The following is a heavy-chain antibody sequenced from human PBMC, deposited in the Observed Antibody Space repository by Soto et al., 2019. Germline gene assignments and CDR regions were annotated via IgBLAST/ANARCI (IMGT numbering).Heavy chain of an antibody. Sequence: SETLSLTCTVSGGSINSYYWSWIRQPPGRGLEWIAYIHYSGNTNYNPSLKSRVTISADTSKNQFSLTLSSVTAADTAVYYCARSKYYDSVFDPWGLGTLVTVSS. CDR1: GGSINSYY. D-gene: IGHD3-3*01. J-gene: IGHJ5*02. V-gene: IGHV4-59*01. CDR2: IHYSGNT. CDR3: ARSKYYDSVFDP.